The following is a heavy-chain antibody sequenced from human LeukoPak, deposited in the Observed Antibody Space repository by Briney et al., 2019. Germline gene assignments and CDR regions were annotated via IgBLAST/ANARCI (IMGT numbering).Heavy chain of an antibody. CDR2: IWSDGSNK. D-gene: IGHD2-15*01. Sequence: GGSLRLSCAASGFTFSNYGMHWVRQAPGKGLEWVAVIWSDGSNKYYADSVRGRFTISRDNSKNTLYLQMNSLRAEDTAVYYCARVTMVAAASYNWFVPWGQGTLVTGSS. V-gene: IGHV3-33*01. CDR3: ARVTMVAAASYNWFVP. CDR1: GFTFSNYG. J-gene: IGHJ5*02.